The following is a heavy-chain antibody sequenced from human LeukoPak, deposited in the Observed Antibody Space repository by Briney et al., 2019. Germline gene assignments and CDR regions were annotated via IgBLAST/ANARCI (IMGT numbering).Heavy chain of an antibody. J-gene: IGHJ6*03. Sequence: SVKVSCKASGGTFSSYAISWVRQAPGQGLEWMGGIIPIFGTANYAQKFQGRVTITADESTSTAYMELSSLRSEDTAVYYCARVVAAAGTGHYYYYMDVWGKGTTVTVSS. V-gene: IGHV1-69*13. CDR1: GGTFSSYA. D-gene: IGHD6-13*01. CDR3: ARVVAAAGTGHYYYYMDV. CDR2: IIPIFGTA.